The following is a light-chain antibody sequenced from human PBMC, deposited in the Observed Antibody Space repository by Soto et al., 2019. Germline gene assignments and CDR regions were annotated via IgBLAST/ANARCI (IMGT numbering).Light chain of an antibody. V-gene: IGKV3-15*01. CDR3: HQYSNWPFT. Sequence: IGMMHSAATLSVSTGERATLSCRASQSISSNLAWYQQKTGQAPRLFIYGASTRATGIPARFSGSGYGTDFNLTISRLETEDFAVYYCHQYSNWPFTFGQGTKVDIK. CDR2: GAS. J-gene: IGKJ3*01. CDR1: QSISSN.